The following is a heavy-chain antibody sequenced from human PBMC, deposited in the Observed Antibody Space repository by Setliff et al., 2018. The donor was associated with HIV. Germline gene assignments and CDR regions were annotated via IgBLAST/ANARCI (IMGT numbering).Heavy chain of an antibody. D-gene: IGHD6-6*01. CDR1: GFTFSASP. Sequence: PGESLKISCAASGFTFSASPIHWVRQAPGKGLEWAAVISYDGRNKFYADSVKGRFTLSRDNSKNTVYLQMNSLRPEDTGVYYCVRDGKIGARLDFWGQGTQVTVSS. J-gene: IGHJ4*02. V-gene: IGHV3-30*04. CDR3: VRDGKIGARLDF. CDR2: ISYDGRNK.